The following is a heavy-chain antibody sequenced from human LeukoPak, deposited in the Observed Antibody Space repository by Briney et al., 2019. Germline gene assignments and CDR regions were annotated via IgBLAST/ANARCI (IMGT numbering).Heavy chain of an antibody. J-gene: IGHJ4*02. CDR3: AKDLYDSSGSRYDY. D-gene: IGHD3-22*01. CDR1: GFTVSSNY. CDR2: MSESGSST. Sequence: GGSLRLSCAASGFTVSSNYMSWVRQAPGKGLEWVAAMSESGSSTWYADSVKGRLTISRDNSKNTLFLQMNSLRAEDTAVYYCAKDLYDSSGSRYDYWGQGTLVTVSS. V-gene: IGHV3-23*01.